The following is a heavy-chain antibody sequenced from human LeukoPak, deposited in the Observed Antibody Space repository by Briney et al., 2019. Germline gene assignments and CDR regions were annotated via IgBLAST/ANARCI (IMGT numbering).Heavy chain of an antibody. V-gene: IGHV5-51*01. D-gene: IGHD6-19*01. Sequence: GASLKISCQGCGSTFTTYWTGRVRQMPGKGLEWMGIIYPGDSDTRYSPSFQGQVTISADKSISTAYLQWNSLKASATAKYYCARPGSGSINIDYWCQGTRVTVSS. CDR3: ARPGSGSINIDY. CDR2: IYPGDSDT. J-gene: IGHJ4*02. CDR1: GSTFTTYW.